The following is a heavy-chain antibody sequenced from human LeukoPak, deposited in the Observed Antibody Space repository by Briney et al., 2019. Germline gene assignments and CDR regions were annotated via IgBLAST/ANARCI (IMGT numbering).Heavy chain of an antibody. D-gene: IGHD2-8*02. CDR3: ATYRQVLLPFES. CDR1: GYTFSSYG. V-gene: IGHV3-23*01. CDR2: IFPSGGEI. Sequence: GGSLRLSCAASGYTFSSYGMHWVRQPPGKGLEWVSSIFPSGGEIHYADSVRGRFTISRDNSKSTLSLQMNSLRAEDTAIYYCATYRQVLLPFESWGQGTLVTVSS. J-gene: IGHJ4*02.